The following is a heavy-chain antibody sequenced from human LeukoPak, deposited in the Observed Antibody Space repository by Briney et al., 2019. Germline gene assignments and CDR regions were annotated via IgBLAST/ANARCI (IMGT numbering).Heavy chain of an antibody. D-gene: IGHD6-19*01. CDR3: ARDRGSGWYEGVFDY. CDR2: INPSGGST. V-gene: IGHV1-46*01. J-gene: IGHJ4*02. CDR1: GYTFTSYY. Sequence: ASVKVSCKASGYTFTSYYMHWVRQAPGQGLEWMGIINPSGGSTSYAQKFQGRVTMTRDTSTSTVYMELSSLRSEDTAVYYCARDRGSGWYEGVFDYWGQGTLVTGSS.